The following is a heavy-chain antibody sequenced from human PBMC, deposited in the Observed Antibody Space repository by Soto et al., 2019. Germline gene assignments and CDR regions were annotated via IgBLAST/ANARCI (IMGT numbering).Heavy chain of an antibody. CDR2: IYATGTT. D-gene: IGHD1-1*01. CDR3: VRDGTKTLRDWFDP. V-gene: IGHV4-4*07. Sequence: SETLSLTCTVSGASISGFYWSWIRKSAGKGLEWIGPIYATGTTDYNPSLKSRVMMSVDTSKKQFSLKLRSVTAADTAVYYCVRDGTKTLRDWFDPWGQGISVTVSS. CDR1: GASISGFY. J-gene: IGHJ5*02.